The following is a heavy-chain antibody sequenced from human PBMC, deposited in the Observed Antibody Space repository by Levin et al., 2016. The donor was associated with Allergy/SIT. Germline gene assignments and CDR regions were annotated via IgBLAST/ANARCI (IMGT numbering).Heavy chain of an antibody. D-gene: IGHD3-10*01. J-gene: IGHJ4*02. V-gene: IGHV3-23*01. Sequence: VRQAPGKGLEWVSAISGSGGSTYYADSVKGRFTISRDNSKNTLYLQMNSLRAEDTAVYYCAKSARGVIRGLFDYWGQGTLVTVSS. CDR3: AKSARGVIRGLFDY. CDR2: ISGSGGST.